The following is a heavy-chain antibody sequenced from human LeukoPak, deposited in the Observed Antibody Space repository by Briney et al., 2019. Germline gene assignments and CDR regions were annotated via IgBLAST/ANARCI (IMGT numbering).Heavy chain of an antibody. CDR3: ARDRVLAERDFWSVLDAFDI. CDR2: INPNSGGT. D-gene: IGHD3-3*01. Sequence: ASVKVSCKASGYSFTGYDIHWVRQAPGQGLEWMGWINPNSGGTNYGQKFQGRVMMTRDTSISTVSMELSRLTFDDMAVYFCARDRVLAERDFWSVLDAFDIWGQGTTVTVSS. V-gene: IGHV1-2*02. CDR1: GYSFTGYD. J-gene: IGHJ3*02.